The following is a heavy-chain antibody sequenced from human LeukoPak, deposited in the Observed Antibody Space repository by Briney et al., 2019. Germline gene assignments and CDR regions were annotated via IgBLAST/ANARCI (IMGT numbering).Heavy chain of an antibody. CDR1: GYTFTGYY. V-gene: IGHV1-2*02. CDR2: INPNSGGT. J-gene: IGHJ4*02. D-gene: IGHD3-22*01. Sequence: ASVKVSCKASGYTFTGYYMHWVRQAPGQGLEWMGWINPNSGGTNYAQKFQGRVTMTRDTSISTAYMELSRLRSDDTAVYYCARVPYYYDSNYFDYWGQGTLATVSS. CDR3: ARVPYYYDSNYFDY.